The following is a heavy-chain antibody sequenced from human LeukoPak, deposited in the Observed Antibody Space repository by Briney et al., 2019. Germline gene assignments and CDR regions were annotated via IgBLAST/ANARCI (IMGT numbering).Heavy chain of an antibody. CDR3: AREKGGSRYFDY. Sequence: GGSLRLSCAASGFTFSSYAMHWVRQAPGKGLKWVAVISYDGSNKYYADSVKGRFTISRDNSKNTLYLQMNSLRAEDTAVYYCAREKGGSRYFDYWGQGTLVTVSS. CDR2: ISYDGSNK. J-gene: IGHJ4*02. CDR1: GFTFSSYA. D-gene: IGHD1-26*01. V-gene: IGHV3-30-3*01.